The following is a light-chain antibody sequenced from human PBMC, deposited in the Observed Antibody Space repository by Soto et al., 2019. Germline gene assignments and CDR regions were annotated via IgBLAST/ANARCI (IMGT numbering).Light chain of an antibody. CDR2: GAS. CDR1: QSVSSN. J-gene: IGKJ2*01. Sequence: EIVMTQSPATLSVSPGERATLSCRASQSVSSNLAWYQQKPGQAPRLLIYGASTSATGIPARFSGSGSGTEFTLTISRLQSEDFAVYYCQQYSNWPYTFGQGTKLEIK. V-gene: IGKV3-15*01. CDR3: QQYSNWPYT.